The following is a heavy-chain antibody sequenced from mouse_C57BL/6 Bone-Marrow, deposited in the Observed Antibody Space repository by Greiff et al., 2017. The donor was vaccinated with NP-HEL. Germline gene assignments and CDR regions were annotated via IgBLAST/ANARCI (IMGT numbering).Heavy chain of an antibody. J-gene: IGHJ4*01. CDR3: ARGVTTSEDY. CDR1: EYEFPSHD. CDR2: INSDGGRT. Sequence: EVHLVESGGGLVQPGESLKLSCESNEYEFPSHDMSWVRKTPEKRLELVAAINSDGGRTYYPETMERRFIISRYNTKKTLYLQMSSLRSEDTALYYCARGVTTSEDYWGQGTSVTVSS. V-gene: IGHV5-2*01. D-gene: IGHD2-5*01.